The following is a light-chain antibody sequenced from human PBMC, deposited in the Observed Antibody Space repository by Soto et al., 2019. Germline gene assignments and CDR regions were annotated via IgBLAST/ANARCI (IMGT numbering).Light chain of an antibody. Sequence: EIVLTQSPATLSVSPRERATISCRASQSVSSNLAWYQQKPGQAPRLLIYGASTRATGIPARFSGSGSGTEFTLTISSLQSEDFAVYYCQQYNNWPPLTLGQGTRLEIK. CDR2: GAS. CDR3: QQYNNWPPLT. J-gene: IGKJ5*01. V-gene: IGKV3-15*01. CDR1: QSVSSN.